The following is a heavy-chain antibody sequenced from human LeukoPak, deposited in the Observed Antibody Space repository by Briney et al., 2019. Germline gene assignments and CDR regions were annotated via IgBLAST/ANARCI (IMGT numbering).Heavy chain of an antibody. CDR1: GFTSSRYW. CDR2: IKEDGSEK. CDR3: ATVMCGTCYFDAFDM. J-gene: IGHJ3*02. D-gene: IGHD2-15*01. Sequence: PGGSRRLSCAASGFTSSRYWMSWVRQAPRKGLEGVAKIKEDGSEKYYVDSVKGRFTISRDNVRNSLYLQMNGLRAEDTAVYYCATVMCGTCYFDAFDMWGQGTMVPVSS. V-gene: IGHV3-7*01.